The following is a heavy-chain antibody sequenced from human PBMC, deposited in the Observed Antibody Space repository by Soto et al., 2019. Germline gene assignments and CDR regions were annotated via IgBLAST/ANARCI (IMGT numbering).Heavy chain of an antibody. J-gene: IGHJ4*02. CDR1: GYSFTSYP. V-gene: IGHV1-18*01. CDR2: INAYSGDT. Sequence: GASVKVSCKASGYSFTSYPIAWVRRAPGQGLEWMGWINAYSGDTTYAQKFQGRVTMTIDTSTTTAYSEVRSLKSDDTAVYYWARAITKMFLAPAYWGQGTLVTAPQ. CDR3: ARAITKMFLAPAY. D-gene: IGHD1-1*01.